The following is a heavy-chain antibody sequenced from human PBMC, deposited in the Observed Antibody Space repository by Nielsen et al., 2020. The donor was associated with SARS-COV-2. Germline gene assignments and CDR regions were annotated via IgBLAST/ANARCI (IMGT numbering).Heavy chain of an antibody. CDR2: ISYDGSNK. CDR3: AKDWTAIVVVPSGGVDY. Sequence: GESLKISCAASGFTFSTYGMHWVRQAPGKGLEWVAAISYDGSNKYYVDSVKGRFTISGNNSKNTLYLQISSLREEDTAVYYCAKDWTAIVVVPSGGVDYWGQGTLVTVSS. D-gene: IGHD2-15*01. J-gene: IGHJ4*02. V-gene: IGHV3-30*18. CDR1: GFTFSTYG.